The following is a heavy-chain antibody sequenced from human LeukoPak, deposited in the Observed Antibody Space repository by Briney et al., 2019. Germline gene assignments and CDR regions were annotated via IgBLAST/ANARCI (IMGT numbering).Heavy chain of an antibody. J-gene: IGHJ4*02. CDR2: ISYDGSNK. D-gene: IGHD3-9*01. CDR1: GFTFSSYA. Sequence: GGSLRLSCAASGFTFSSYAMHWVRQAPGKGLEWVAVISYDGSNKYYADSVKGRFTISRDNSKNTLYLQMNSLRAEDTAAYYCARQVSHYDILTGPWGYWGQGTLVTVSS. CDR3: ARQVSHYDILTGPWGY. V-gene: IGHV3-30-3*01.